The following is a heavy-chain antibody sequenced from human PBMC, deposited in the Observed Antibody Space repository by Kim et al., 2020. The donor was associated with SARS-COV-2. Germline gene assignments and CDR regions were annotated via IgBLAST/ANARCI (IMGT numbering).Heavy chain of an antibody. Sequence: GGSLRLSCAASGFTFSDSAMYWVRQASGKGLEWVGRIRSKANSYAKAYDVSVKGRFIISRDDSKNTAYLQMNSLKTEDTAIYYCTRVPPYSNSWWDAVDIWGQGTMVTVSS. CDR1: GFTFSDSA. J-gene: IGHJ3*02. D-gene: IGHD6-13*01. CDR3: TRVPPYSNSWWDAVDI. V-gene: IGHV3-73*01. CDR2: IRSKANSYAK.